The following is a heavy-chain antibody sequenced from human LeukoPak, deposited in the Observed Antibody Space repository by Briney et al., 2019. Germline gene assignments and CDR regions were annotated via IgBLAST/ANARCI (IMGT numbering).Heavy chain of an antibody. Sequence: ASVKVSCKASGYTFTNYYMHWVRQAPGQGLEWVGIINPSGGSTSYAQQFQGRVTMTSDTSTTTVYMELSSLRSEDTAVYYCARGVLTDWYFDLWGRGTLVTVSS. CDR2: INPSGGST. J-gene: IGHJ2*01. CDR3: ARGVLTDWYFDL. D-gene: IGHD2-15*01. CDR1: GYTFTNYY. V-gene: IGHV1-46*01.